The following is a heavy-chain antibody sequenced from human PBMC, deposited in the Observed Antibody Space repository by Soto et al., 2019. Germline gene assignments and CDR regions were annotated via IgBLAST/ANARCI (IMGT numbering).Heavy chain of an antibody. J-gene: IGHJ6*02. CDR1: VYTFSTNG. D-gene: IGHD3-16*01. CDR3: ARMGDVPYYYYGTDV. CDR2: INGYNGNT. V-gene: IGHV1-18*01. Sequence: ASVKVSCKASVYTFSTNGIRWVRLAPGQGLEWMGWINGYNGNTNYAPKLQGRITMTTDTSTTTAYMELRSLRSDDTAVYYCARMGDVPYYYYGTDVWGQGTTVTGSS.